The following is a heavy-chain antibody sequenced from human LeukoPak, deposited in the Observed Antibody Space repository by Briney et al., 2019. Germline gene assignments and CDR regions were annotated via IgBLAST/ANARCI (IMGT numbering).Heavy chain of an antibody. J-gene: IGHJ4*02. CDR2: IKQDGSEK. D-gene: IGHD3-22*01. Sequence: AGGSLRLSCAASGFMFNTYWMSWVRQAPGKGLEWVANIKQDGSEKYYVDSVKGRFTISRDNAKNSLYLQMNSLRAEDTAVYYCARGGQYSGYYYFDYWGQGTLVTVSS. CDR3: ARGGQYSGYYYFDY. CDR1: GFMFNTYW. V-gene: IGHV3-7*01.